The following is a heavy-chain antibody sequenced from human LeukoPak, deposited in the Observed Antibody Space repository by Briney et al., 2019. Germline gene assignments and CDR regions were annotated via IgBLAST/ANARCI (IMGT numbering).Heavy chain of an antibody. CDR1: GYTFTTYH. Sequence: ASVKVSCKTSGYTFTTYHLNWVRQATGQGLEWLGWMNPYSGDRGYAQKSQGRLSITSDTSISTAYMELSSLRSDDTAVYFCARTTPMPASGYDYWGQGTLVTVSS. V-gene: IGHV1-8*03. D-gene: IGHD6-25*01. J-gene: IGHJ4*02. CDR2: MNPYSGDR. CDR3: ARTTPMPASGYDY.